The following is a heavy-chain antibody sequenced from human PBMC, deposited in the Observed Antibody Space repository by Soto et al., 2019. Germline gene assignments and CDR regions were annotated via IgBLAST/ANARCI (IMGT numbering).Heavy chain of an antibody. CDR1: GFTFSTYA. V-gene: IGHV3-23*01. CDR3: AKERSSGWSVDY. D-gene: IGHD6-19*01. J-gene: IGHJ4*02. CDR2: ISGSGDST. Sequence: EVQLLESGGGLVQPGGSLRLSCAASGFTFSTYAMNWVRQAPGKGLEWVSGISGSGDSTYYADSVKGRFTVSRDNSKNTLYVQMNSLRAEYTAVFYCAKERSSGWSVDYWGQGPLVTVSS.